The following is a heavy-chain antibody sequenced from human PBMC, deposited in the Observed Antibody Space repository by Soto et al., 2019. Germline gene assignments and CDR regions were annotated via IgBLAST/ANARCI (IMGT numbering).Heavy chain of an antibody. J-gene: IGHJ4*02. CDR1: GFTFSSYA. Sequence: GGSLRLSCAASGFTFSSYAMSWVRQAPGKGLEWVSAISGSGGSTYYADSVKGRFTISRDNSKNTLYLQMNSLRAEDTAVYYCAKFSTGHSSSWYHYFDYWGQGTLVTVSS. CDR2: ISGSGGST. D-gene: IGHD6-13*01. CDR3: AKFSTGHSSSWYHYFDY. V-gene: IGHV3-23*01.